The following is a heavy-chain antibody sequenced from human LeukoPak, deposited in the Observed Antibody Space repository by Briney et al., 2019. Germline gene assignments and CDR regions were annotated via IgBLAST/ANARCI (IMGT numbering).Heavy chain of an antibody. D-gene: IGHD4-17*01. CDR3: ASRTYGDYVRYFDY. CDR1: GGSISSYY. J-gene: IGHJ4*02. CDR2: IYYSGST. V-gene: IGHV4-59*12. Sequence: SETLSLTCTVSGGSISSYYWSWIRQPPGKGLEWIGYIYYSGSTNYNPPLKSRVTISVDTSKNQFSLKLSSVTAADTAVYYCASRTYGDYVRYFDYWGQGTLVTVS.